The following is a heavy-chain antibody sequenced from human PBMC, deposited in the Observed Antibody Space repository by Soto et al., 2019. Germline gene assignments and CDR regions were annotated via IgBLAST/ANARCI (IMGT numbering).Heavy chain of an antibody. Sequence: SETLSLTCTVSGGSITNHYWSWIRQPPGKGLEWIGYVDVRGSTNYSPSLKSRVTMSVATSGNRFSLSLNSVTAADTAVYYCARRRGRYCSGGSCYHDAFDIWGQGTMVT. CDR3: ARRRGRYCSGGSCYHDAFDI. D-gene: IGHD2-15*01. CDR1: GGSITNHY. J-gene: IGHJ3*02. CDR2: VDVRGST. V-gene: IGHV4-59*11.